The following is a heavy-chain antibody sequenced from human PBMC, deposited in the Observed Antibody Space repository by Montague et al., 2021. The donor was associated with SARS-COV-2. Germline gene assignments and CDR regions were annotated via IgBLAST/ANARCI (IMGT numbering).Heavy chain of an antibody. CDR2: ISTTGSP. Sequence: TLSLTCTLSGDSVSRNNLYWTWIRQPAGKGLEWIGRISTTGSPEYNPSLKSRVTLSLDTSKNQFSLRLSSVTAADTAMYYCTIKGHITTICSGCPRNWFDPWGQGTLATVSS. CDR3: TIKGHITTICSGCPRNWFDP. D-gene: IGHD2-2*01. CDR1: GDSVSRNNLY. J-gene: IGHJ5*02. V-gene: IGHV4-61*02.